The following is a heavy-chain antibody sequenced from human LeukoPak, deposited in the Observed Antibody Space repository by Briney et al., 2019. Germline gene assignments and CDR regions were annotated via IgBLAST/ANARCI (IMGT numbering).Heavy chain of an antibody. J-gene: IGHJ6*02. Sequence: ASVKVSCKASGDTFTAYGINWVRQAPGQGLEWMGYISAHTGNIGYAQNFQGRVILTTDTSTRTAYMELRSLRSDDTAVYYCARGSGGEALGTKNYDFWSGYYEPGRHYYYYAMDVWGQGTTVIVSS. V-gene: IGHV1-18*01. CDR3: ARGSGGEALGTKNYDFWSGYYEPGRHYYYYAMDV. D-gene: IGHD3-3*01. CDR2: ISAHTGNI. CDR1: GDTFTAYG.